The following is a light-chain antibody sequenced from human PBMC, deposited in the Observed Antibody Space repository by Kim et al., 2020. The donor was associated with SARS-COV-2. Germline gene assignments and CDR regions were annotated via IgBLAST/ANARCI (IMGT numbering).Light chain of an antibody. CDR1: HDIGNY. V-gene: IGKV1-33*01. CDR3: QQYDYLSPYY. CDR2: DAS. J-gene: IGKJ2*01. Sequence: DIQMTQSPSSLSASVGDRVTITCQASHDIGNYLNWYQQKPGKAPKLLIYDASNLETGVPSRFSGSGSETHFTLTISSLQPEDFATYSYQQYDYLSPYYFGPGTKVDI.